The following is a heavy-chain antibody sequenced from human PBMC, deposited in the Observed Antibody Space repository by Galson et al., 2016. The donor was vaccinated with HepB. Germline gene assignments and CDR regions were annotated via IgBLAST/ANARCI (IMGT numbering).Heavy chain of an antibody. CDR3: ASKGKEWLVHGYFDY. J-gene: IGHJ4*02. CDR2: LYFGANT. V-gene: IGHV4-39*01. CDR1: GGSISGGGYS. Sequence: SETLSLTCDVSGGSISGGGYSWGWIRQSPGRGLEWIGTLYFGANTYYNPSLKSRVTISVDTSNNQFSLKLTSVTAEDTAIYYCASKGKEWLVHGYFDYWGQGTLATVSS. D-gene: IGHD6-19*01.